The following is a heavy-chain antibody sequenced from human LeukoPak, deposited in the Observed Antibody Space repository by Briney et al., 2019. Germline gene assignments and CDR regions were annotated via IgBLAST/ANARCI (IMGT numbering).Heavy chain of an antibody. CDR1: GVSISSGDYY. D-gene: IGHD1-14*01. CDR2: IYHSGST. J-gene: IGHJ4*02. Sequence: KASQTLSLTCTVSGVSISSGDYYWSWIRQHPGKGLEWIGYIYHSGSTYYNPSLKSRTTISVDTSKNQFSLKLSSVTAADTAVYYCARVPNQSKYSVGNYWGQGTLVTASS. CDR3: ARVPNQSKYSVGNY. V-gene: IGHV4-31*03.